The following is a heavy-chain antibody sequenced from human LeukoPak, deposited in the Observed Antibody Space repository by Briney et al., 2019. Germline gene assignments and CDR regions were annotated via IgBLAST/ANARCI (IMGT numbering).Heavy chain of an antibody. J-gene: IGHJ4*02. CDR1: GFTFDAYG. D-gene: IGHD3-10*01. Sequence: GGSLRLSCAASGFTFDAYGMTWVRHAPGKGLEWVSGINWSGGSTGYADSVKGRFTISRDNAKNSLYLQMNSLRAEDTALYYCARVYMSKIPFSWGQGTLVTVSS. CDR3: ARVYMSKIPFS. CDR2: INWSGGST. V-gene: IGHV3-20*04.